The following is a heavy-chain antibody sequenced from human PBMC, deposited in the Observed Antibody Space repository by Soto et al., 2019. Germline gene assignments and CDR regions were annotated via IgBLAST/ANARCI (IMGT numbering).Heavy chain of an antibody. V-gene: IGHV3-23*01. CDR1: GFTFSSYA. J-gene: IGHJ4*02. CDR2: ISGSGGST. Sequence: HPGGSLRLSCAASGFTFSSYAMSWVRQAPGKGLEWVSAISGSGGSTYYADSVKGRFTISRDNSKNTLYLQMNSLRAEDTAVYYCAKAALLWFGELLPREYYFDYWGQGTLVTVSS. D-gene: IGHD3-10*01. CDR3: AKAALLWFGELLPREYYFDY.